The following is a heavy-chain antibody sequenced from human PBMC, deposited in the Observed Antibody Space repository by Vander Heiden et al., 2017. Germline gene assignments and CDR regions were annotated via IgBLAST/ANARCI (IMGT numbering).Heavy chain of an antibody. CDR3: TTMTTMNSDY. V-gene: IGHV3-15*01. CDR1: GFTFYNAW. D-gene: IGHD3-3*01. CDR2: IKRKADGGTV. J-gene: IGHJ4*02. Sequence: EVQLVESGGGLVKPGGALRLSCAASGFTFYNAWMSWVRQAPGKGLEGIGRIKRKADGGTVDYAAPVSGRFTISRDDAESTVYLHMDSLESGDTAVYYCTTMTTMNSDYWGQGTLVTVSS.